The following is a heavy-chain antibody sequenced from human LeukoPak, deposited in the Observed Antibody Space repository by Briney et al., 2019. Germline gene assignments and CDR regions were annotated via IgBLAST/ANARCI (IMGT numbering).Heavy chain of an antibody. V-gene: IGHV3-23*01. J-gene: IGHJ4*02. D-gene: IGHD3-10*01. CDR2: ISGSGGST. CDR1: GFTFSSYA. Sequence: PGGSLRLSCAASGFTFSSYAMSWVRQAPGKGLEWVSAISGSGGSTYYADSVKGRFTISRDNSKNTLYLQMNSLRAEDTAVYYCARDSTLYGSGSHQGYWGQGTLVTVSS. CDR3: ARDSTLYGSGSHQGY.